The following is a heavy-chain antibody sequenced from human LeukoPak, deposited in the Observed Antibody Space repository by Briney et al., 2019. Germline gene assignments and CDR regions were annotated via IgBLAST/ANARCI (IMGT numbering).Heavy chain of an antibody. V-gene: IGHV4-59*01. CDR2: IYYSGST. J-gene: IGHJ6*03. Sequence: SETLSLTCTVSGGSISSYYWSWIRQPPGKGLQWIGYIYYSGSTNYNPSLRSRVTISVVTSKNQFSLKLSSVTAADTAVYYCARTTMVRGTYYMDVWGKGTTVTISS. D-gene: IGHD3-10*01. CDR1: GGSISSYY. CDR3: ARTTMVRGTYYMDV.